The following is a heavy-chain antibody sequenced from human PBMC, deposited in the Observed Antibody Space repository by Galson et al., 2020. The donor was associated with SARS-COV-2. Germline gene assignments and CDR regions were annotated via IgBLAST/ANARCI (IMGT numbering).Heavy chain of an antibody. J-gene: IGHJ4*02. CDR3: ASGRESSRRSDY. CDR1: GGSISSGDYY. CDR2: MYYTGSS. V-gene: IGHV4-30-4*01. Sequence: SETLSLTCTVSGGSISSGDYYCSWVRQTPGKGLEWIGYMYYTGSSYYNQSLKRRGTISLDTSKNQFSLRLSSVTAADTAVYFCASGRESSRRSDYGGQGILVAGSS.